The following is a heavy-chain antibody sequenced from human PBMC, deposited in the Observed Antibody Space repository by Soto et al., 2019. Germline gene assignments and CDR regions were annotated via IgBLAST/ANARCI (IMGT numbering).Heavy chain of an antibody. CDR1: GGTFSSYA. V-gene: IGHV1-69*19. CDR3: ARTRYYGSGSYYNPFDY. J-gene: IGHJ4*02. CDR2: IIPIFGTA. Sequence: QVQLVQSGAEVKKPGSSVKVSCKASGGTFSSYAISWVRQAPGQGLEWMGGIIPIFGTANYAQKFQGRVTITADESTSTAYMELSSLRSDDTAVYYCARTRYYGSGSYYNPFDYWGQGALVTVSS. D-gene: IGHD3-10*01.